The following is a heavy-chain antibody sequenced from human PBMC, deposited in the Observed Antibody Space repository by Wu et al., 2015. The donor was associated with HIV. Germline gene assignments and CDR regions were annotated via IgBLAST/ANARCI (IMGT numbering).Heavy chain of an antibody. CDR1: GYTFTSYD. CDR2: MNPNSGNT. V-gene: IGHV1-8*01. D-gene: IGHD6-19*01. Sequence: VQSGGEVKKPGASVKVSCKASGYTFTSYDINWVRQATGQGLEWMGWMNPNSGNTGYAQKFQGRVTMTRNTSIRTAYIELSSLRSEDTAVYYCARQRAYTSGWYIYDYWGQGTLVTVSS. J-gene: IGHJ4*02. CDR3: ARQRAYTSGWYIYDY.